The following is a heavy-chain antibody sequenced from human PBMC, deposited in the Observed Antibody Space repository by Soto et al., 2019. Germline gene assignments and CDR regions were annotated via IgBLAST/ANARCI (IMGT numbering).Heavy chain of an antibody. CDR3: ASVPGTRKAFDI. J-gene: IGHJ3*02. Sequence: SETLSLTCTVSGGSVSSGSYYWSWIRQPPGKGLEWIGYIYYSGSTNYNPSLKSRVTISVDTSKNQFSLKLSSVTAADTAVYYCASVPGTRKAFDIWGQGTMVTVSS. V-gene: IGHV4-61*01. CDR2: IYYSGST. CDR1: GGSVSSGSYY.